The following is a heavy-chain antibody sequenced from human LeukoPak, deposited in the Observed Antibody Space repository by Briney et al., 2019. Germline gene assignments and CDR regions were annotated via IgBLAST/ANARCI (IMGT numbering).Heavy chain of an antibody. Sequence: PGGSLRLSCAASGFTFSDYYMSWIRQAPGKGLEWVSYISSSGSTIYYADSVKGRFTISRDNAKDSLYLQMNSLRVEDTAVYYCARVKEEAAFDYWGQGALVTVSS. CDR1: GFTFSDYY. D-gene: IGHD2-15*01. V-gene: IGHV3-11*04. J-gene: IGHJ4*02. CDR3: ARVKEEAAFDY. CDR2: ISSSGSTI.